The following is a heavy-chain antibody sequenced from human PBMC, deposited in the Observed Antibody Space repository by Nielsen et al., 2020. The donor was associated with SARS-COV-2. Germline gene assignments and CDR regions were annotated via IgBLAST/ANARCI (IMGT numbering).Heavy chain of an antibody. J-gene: IGHJ4*02. D-gene: IGHD1-1*01. CDR3: ARDRLERLPPPYYFDY. Sequence: ASVKVSCKASGYTFTSYDINWVRQATGQGLEWMGWMNPNSGNTGYAQKFQGRVTMTRNTSISTAYMELSSLRSDDTAVYYCARDRLERLPPPYYFDYWGQGTLVTVSS. CDR1: GYTFTSYD. CDR2: MNPNSGNT. V-gene: IGHV1-8*01.